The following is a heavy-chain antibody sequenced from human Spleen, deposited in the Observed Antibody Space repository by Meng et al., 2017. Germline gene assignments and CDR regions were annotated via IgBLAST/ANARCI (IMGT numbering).Heavy chain of an antibody. CDR1: GGSFSGYY. Sequence: SETLSLTCAVYGGSFSGYYWSWIRQPPGKGLEWIGEINHSGSTNYNPSLKSRVTISVDTSKNQFSLRLSSVTAADTAVYYCARGPYSPNWFDPWGQGTLVTVSS. CDR3: ARGPYSPNWFDP. J-gene: IGHJ5*02. D-gene: IGHD2-21*01. V-gene: IGHV4-34*01. CDR2: INHSGST.